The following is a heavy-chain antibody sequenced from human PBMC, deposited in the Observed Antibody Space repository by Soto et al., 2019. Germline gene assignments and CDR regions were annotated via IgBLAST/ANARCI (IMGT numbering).Heavy chain of an antibody. D-gene: IGHD2-2*02. J-gene: IGHJ5*02. V-gene: IGHV4-59*01. Sequence: SETLSLTCTVSGGSISSYYWSWIRQPPGKGLEWIGYIYYSGSTNYNPSLKSRVTISVDTSKNQFSLKLSSVTAADTAVYYCARDNCSSTSCYKSPWWFDPWAQGTLVTFSS. CDR3: ARDNCSSTSCYKSPWWFDP. CDR2: IYYSGST. CDR1: GGSISSYY.